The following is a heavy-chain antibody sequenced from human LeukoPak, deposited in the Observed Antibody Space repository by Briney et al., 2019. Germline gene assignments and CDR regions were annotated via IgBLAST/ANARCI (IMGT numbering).Heavy chain of an antibody. J-gene: IGHJ4*02. V-gene: IGHV3-23*01. CDR3: AKDREEYYYDSSGYSAFDY. Sequence: GGSLRLSCAASGFTFSSYAMSWVRQAPGKGLEWVSAISGSGGSTYYADSVKGRFTISRDNSKNTLYLKMNSLRAEDTAVYYCAKDREEYYYDSSGYSAFDYWGQGTLVTVSS. CDR1: GFTFSSYA. CDR2: ISGSGGST. D-gene: IGHD3-22*01.